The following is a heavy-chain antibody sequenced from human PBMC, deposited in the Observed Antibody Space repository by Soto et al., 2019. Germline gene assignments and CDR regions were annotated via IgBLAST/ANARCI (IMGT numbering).Heavy chain of an antibody. V-gene: IGHV2-5*02. J-gene: IGHJ4*01. Sequence: QITLKESGPTLVKPTQTLTLTCTFSGFSLSTNGVGVGWIRQPPGKALEWVALIYWDDDKRYSPSLNNRVTIMKDTPKNQVVLIRTNIDPVDTATYYCEHEFWTKRGACGGVKCYADYWGQGIPVTVSS. CDR3: EHEFWTKRGACGGVKCYADY. CDR2: IYWDDDK. CDR1: GFSLSTNGVG. D-gene: IGHD2-21*01.